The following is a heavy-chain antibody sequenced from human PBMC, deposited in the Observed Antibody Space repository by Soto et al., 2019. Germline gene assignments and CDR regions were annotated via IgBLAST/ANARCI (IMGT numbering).Heavy chain of an antibody. D-gene: IGHD3-16*02. V-gene: IGHV3-23*01. J-gene: IGHJ6*02. CDR2: ISGSGGST. CDR1: GFTFSSYA. CDR3: AKDRAFGGVIVISSTNHYYYGMDV. Sequence: GESLKISCAASGFTFSSYAMSWVRQAPGKGLEWVSAISGSGGSTYYADSVKGRFTISRDNSKNTLYLQMNSLRAEDTAVYYCAKDRAFGGVIVISSTNHYYYGMDVWGQGTTVTVSS.